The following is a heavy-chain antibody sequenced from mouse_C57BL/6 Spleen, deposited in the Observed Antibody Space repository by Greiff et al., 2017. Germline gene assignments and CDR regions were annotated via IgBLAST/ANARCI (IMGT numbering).Heavy chain of an antibody. CDR3: ARRGYDYDAWFAY. D-gene: IGHD2-4*01. V-gene: IGHV1-18*01. J-gene: IGHJ3*01. Sequence: VHVKQSGPELVKPGASVKIPCKASGYTFTDYNMDWVKQSHGKSLEWIGDINPNNGGTIYNQKFKGKATLTVDKSSSTAYMELRSLTSEDTAVYYCARRGYDYDAWFAYWGQGTLVTVSA. CDR2: INPNNGGT. CDR1: GYTFTDYN.